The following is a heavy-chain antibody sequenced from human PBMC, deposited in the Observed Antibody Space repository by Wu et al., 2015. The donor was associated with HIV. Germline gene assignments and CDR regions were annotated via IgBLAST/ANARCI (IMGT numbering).Heavy chain of an antibody. CDR1: GTTFISYT. V-gene: IGHV1-69*05. D-gene: IGHD3-10*01. CDR2: FIPIFGTA. J-gene: IGHJ6*02. CDR3: ARDLARETMIRDRPRYGLDV. Sequence: QVQLMQSGAEVKKPGSSVKVSCKASGTTFISYTITWVRQAPGQGLEWMGGFIPIFGTANYAQKFQGRLTITTDEFTATGYMELSSLRSEDTTVYYCARDLARETMIRDRPRYGLDVWGQGTTVTVSS.